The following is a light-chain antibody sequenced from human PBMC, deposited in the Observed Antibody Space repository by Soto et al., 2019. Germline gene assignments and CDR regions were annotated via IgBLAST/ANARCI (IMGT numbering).Light chain of an antibody. J-gene: IGKJ5*01. CDR3: QRYGSSPLIT. V-gene: IGKV3-20*01. CDR2: GTS. CDR1: LSVSSSP. Sequence: EIVLTQSPGTLSLSPGERATLSCRTSLSVSSSPLAWYQQRPGQAPRLLIYGTSSRATGIPDRFSGSGSGTDFTLTISRLEPEDFAVYFCQRYGSSPLITFGQGTRLEI.